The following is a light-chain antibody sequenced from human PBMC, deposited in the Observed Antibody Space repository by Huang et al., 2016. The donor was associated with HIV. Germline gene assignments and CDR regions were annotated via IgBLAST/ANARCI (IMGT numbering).Light chain of an antibody. J-gene: IGKJ5*01. CDR3: QQSYSALSS. V-gene: IGKV1-39*01. CDR1: KSISTY. Sequence: IQMTQSPTSLSASVGDRVSIVCRASKSISTYLNWYQQKPGKAPKLLISSSSTLQSGVPSRFSGSGSGTEFTLTIRGLQLDDFATYYCQQSYSALSSFGPGTRL. CDR2: SSS.